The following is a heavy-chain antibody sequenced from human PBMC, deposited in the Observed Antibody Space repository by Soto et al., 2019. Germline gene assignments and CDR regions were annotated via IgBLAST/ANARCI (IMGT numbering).Heavy chain of an antibody. CDR3: TRSGGSYSFGY. J-gene: IGHJ4*02. V-gene: IGHV3-73*01. CDR1: GFTLSGSA. Sequence: PGESLKISCAASGFTLSGSAVHWVRQASGKGLEWVGRIRSKTHSYATEYIASVKGRFTMSRDDSNNTAYLQMNGLKTDDTAVYYCTRSGGSYSFGYWGRGTLVTVSS. D-gene: IGHD1-26*01. CDR2: IRSKTHSYAT.